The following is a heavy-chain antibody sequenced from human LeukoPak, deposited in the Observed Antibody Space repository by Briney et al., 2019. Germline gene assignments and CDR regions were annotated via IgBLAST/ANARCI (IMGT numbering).Heavy chain of an antibody. V-gene: IGHV3-49*03. J-gene: IGHJ5*02. CDR2: IRSKTFGGTP. D-gene: IGHD3-9*01. CDR3: TRDLYFIDP. Sequence: PGGSLRLSCTASGFIFGDHAINWFRQPPGKGLEWVGFIRSKTFGGTPDYAASVKGRFTISRDDSKSIAYLQMNSLKTEDTAMYYCTRDLYFIDPWGQGTLVTVSS. CDR1: GFIFGDHA.